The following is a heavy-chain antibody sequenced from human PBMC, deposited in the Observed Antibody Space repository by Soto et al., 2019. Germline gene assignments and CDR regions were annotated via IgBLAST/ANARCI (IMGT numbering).Heavy chain of an antibody. CDR2: IWYDGSNK. J-gene: IGHJ4*02. D-gene: IGHD6-19*01. V-gene: IGHV3-33*01. Sequence: GGSWRLSCAASGFTFSSYGMHGVRQAPGKGLEWVAVIWYDGSNKYYADSVKGRFTISRDNSKNTLYLQMNSLRAEDTAVYYCARDGEDSCVWYFTHQLYHFAYWGQGTLVTVSS. CDR3: ARDGEDSCVWYFTHQLYHFAY. CDR1: GFTFSSYG.